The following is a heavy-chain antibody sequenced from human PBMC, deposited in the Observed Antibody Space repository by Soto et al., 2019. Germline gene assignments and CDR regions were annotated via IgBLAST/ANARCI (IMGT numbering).Heavy chain of an antibody. D-gene: IGHD2-8*01. J-gene: IGHJ4*02. Sequence: GGSLRLSCAASGFSFSNAWLSWVRQAPGKGLEWVGNIKSKADGGTTDFAAPVKGRFATSRDDSKNTFSLQMNSLKTEDTAIYYCTTDEWSWGQGTLVTAPQ. CDR3: TTDEWS. CDR2: IKSKADGGTT. V-gene: IGHV3-15*01. CDR1: GFSFSNAW.